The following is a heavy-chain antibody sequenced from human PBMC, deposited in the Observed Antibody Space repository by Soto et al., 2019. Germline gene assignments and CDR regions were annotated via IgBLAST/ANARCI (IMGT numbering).Heavy chain of an antibody. CDR3: AHSRNYDNRDDY. J-gene: IGHJ4*02. Sequence: QISLKESGPPLVKPTQTLTLPCTFSGFSLATRGEGVGWIRQPPGKALEWLAVIYWNDNKHYNPALKSRLTITKDTSNNQVVLTLTNMDPVDTATDFCAHSRNYDNRDDYWGQGTLVTVSS. CDR1: GFSLATRGEG. V-gene: IGHV2-5*01. D-gene: IGHD3-22*01. CDR2: IYWNDNK.